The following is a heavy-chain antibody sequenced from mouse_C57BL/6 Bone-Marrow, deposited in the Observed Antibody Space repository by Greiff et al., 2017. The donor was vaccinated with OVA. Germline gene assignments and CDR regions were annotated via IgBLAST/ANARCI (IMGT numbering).Heavy chain of an antibody. J-gene: IGHJ4*01. CDR1: GYTFTNYW. D-gene: IGHD2-2*01. CDR3: ARWGYGGDY. Sequence: QVQLKQSGAELVRPGTSVKMSCTASGYTFTNYWIGWAKQRPGHGLEWIGDIYPGGGYTNYNEKFKGKATLTADKSSSTAYMQFSSLTSEDSAIYYCARWGYGGDYWGQGTSVTVSS. V-gene: IGHV1-63*01. CDR2: IYPGGGYT.